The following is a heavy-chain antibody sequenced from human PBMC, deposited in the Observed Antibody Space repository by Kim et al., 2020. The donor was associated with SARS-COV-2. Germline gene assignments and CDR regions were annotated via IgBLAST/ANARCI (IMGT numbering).Heavy chain of an antibody. D-gene: IGHD4-4*01. J-gene: IGHJ4*02. V-gene: IGHV3-53*01. CDR2: IFRGGTT. CDR3: AREPVADGYSFFDY. CDR1: GLTVTSNH. Sequence: GGSLRLSCAVSGLTVTSNHMTWIRQAPGRGLEWVSVIFRGGTTYYAASVQGRFTISRDYYKNTLSLQMNSLRAEDTAIYYCAREPVADGYSFFDYWGQGTLVTVSS.